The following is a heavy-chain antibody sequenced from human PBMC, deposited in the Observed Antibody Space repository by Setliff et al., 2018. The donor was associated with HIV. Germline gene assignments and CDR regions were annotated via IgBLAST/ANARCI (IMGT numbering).Heavy chain of an antibody. D-gene: IGHD3-9*01. CDR1: GDSIDRSNFF. Sequence: PSETLSLTCTVSGDSIDRSNFFWTWIRQHPGKGLEWIGYIYYSGSTNYNPSLKSRVTISVDTSKNQFSLKLSSVTAADTAVYYCASYDILTGYYGHYFDYWGQGTLVTVSS. J-gene: IGHJ4*02. CDR3: ASYDILTGYYGHYFDY. CDR2: IYYSGST. V-gene: IGHV4-61*05.